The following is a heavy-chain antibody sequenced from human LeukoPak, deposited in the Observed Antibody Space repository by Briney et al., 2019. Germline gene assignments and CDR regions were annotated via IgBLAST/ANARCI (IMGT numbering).Heavy chain of an antibody. J-gene: IGHJ4*02. CDR1: APTFSSYS. D-gene: IGHD3-16*01. CDR3: ARSLRAPLYPLDMLTFGGVVIY. CDR2: ISSDGSNT. Sequence: GGSLGLSCAVSAPTFSSYSMQWDRQAPGTGLEWVSVISSDGSNTDYADSVKGRFTISRDNSKNTLFLQMNSLRADDTAVYYCARSLRAPLYPLDMLTFGGVVIYWGQGTLVTVSS. V-gene: IGHV3-30*04.